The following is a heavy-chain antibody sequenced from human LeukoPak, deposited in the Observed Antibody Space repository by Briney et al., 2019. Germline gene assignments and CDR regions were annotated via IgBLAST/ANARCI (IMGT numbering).Heavy chain of an antibody. CDR3: ARGYSYGYRFDY. CDR1: GFTFSSYS. V-gene: IGHV3-21*01. D-gene: IGHD5-18*01. Sequence: GGSLRLSCAASGFTFSSYSMNWVRQAPGKGPEWVSSISSSSSYIYYADSVKGRFTISRDNAKNSLYLQMNSLRAEDTAVYYCARGYSYGYRFDYWGQGTLVTVSS. CDR2: ISSSSSYI. J-gene: IGHJ4*02.